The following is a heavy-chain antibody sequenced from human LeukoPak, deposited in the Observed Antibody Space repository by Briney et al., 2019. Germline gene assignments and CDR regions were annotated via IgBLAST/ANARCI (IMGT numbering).Heavy chain of an antibody. V-gene: IGHV4-59*08. D-gene: IGHD3-10*01. CDR3: ARQGPTMVRGVIPRDY. CDR1: GGSISSYY. Sequence: SETLSLTCTVSGGSISSYYWSWIRQTPGKGLEWIGYIYYSGSTNYNPSLKSRVTISVDTSKNQFSLKLSSVTAADTAVYYCARQGPTMVRGVIPRDYWGQGTLVTVSS. J-gene: IGHJ4*02. CDR2: IYYSGST.